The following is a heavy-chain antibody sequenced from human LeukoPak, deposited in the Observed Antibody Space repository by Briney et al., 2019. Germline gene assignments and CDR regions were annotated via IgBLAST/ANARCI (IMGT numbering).Heavy chain of an antibody. CDR2: IDPSDSYT. Sequence: GESLKISCKGSGYSFTNYWISWVRQMPGKGLEWMGRIDPSDSYTKYSPSFEGHVTISVDKSISTAFLQWNSLKASDSAMYYCATGASKVTTDFANYWGQGTQVAVSS. D-gene: IGHD4-17*01. V-gene: IGHV5-10-1*01. J-gene: IGHJ4*02. CDR3: ATGASKVTTDFANY. CDR1: GYSFTNYW.